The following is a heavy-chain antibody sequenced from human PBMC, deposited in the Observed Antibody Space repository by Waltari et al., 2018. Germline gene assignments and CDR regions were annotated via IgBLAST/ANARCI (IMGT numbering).Heavy chain of an antibody. V-gene: IGHV3-9*03. Sequence: EVQLVESGGGLVQPXRSLRLSCAASGFTFXDXAXHWVRQAPGKXLXWVSGISWNSGSIGYADSVKVRFTISRDNAQNSLYLQMNSLRAEDMALXYCAXGMGGGWRGGDYXKPDAXDIWGQGTXVXXSX. CDR1: GFTFXDXA. J-gene: IGHJ3*02. D-gene: IGHD2-21*01. CDR3: AXGMGGGWRGGDYXKPDAXDI. CDR2: ISWNSGSI.